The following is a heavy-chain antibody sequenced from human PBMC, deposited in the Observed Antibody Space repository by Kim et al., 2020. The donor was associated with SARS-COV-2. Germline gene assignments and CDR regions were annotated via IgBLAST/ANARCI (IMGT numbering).Heavy chain of an antibody. CDR2: INHSGST. V-gene: IGHV4-34*01. CDR1: GGSFSGYY. J-gene: IGHJ4*02. D-gene: IGHD3-3*01. Sequence: SETLSLTCAVYGGSFSGYYWSWIRQPPGKGLEWIGEINHSGSTNYNPSLKSRVTISVDTSKNQFSLKLSSVTAADTAVYYCARGRDFWSGYYYYFDYWGQGTLVTVSS. CDR3: ARGRDFWSGYYYYFDY.